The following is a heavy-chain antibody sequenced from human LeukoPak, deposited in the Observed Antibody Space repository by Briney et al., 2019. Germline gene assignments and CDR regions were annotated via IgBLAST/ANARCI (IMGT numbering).Heavy chain of an antibody. CDR2: IYPGDSDT. CDR3: ARLGIVVVPAAYYYMDV. D-gene: IGHD2-2*01. CDR1: GYSFTSYW. V-gene: IGHV5-51*01. J-gene: IGHJ6*03. Sequence: GESLKISCKGSGYSFTSYWIGGVRQMPGKGLEWMGIIYPGDSDTRYSPSFQGQVTISADKSISTAYLQWSSLKASDTAMYYCARLGIVVVPAAYYYMDVWGKGTTVTVSS.